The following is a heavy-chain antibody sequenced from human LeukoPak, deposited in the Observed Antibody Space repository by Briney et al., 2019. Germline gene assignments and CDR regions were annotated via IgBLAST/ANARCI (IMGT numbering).Heavy chain of an antibody. CDR1: GFTFSNSW. J-gene: IGHJ4*02. CDR3: ARDTVGSLDY. Sequence: PGGSLRLSCVASGFTFSNSWMAWVRQAPGKGLEWVANIKQDGRTKHYADSLRGRFTISRDNPKNSLYLQMNSLRSDDTAVYYCARDTVGSLDYWGQGILVTVAS. CDR2: IKQDGRTK. D-gene: IGHD1-26*01. V-gene: IGHV3-7*01.